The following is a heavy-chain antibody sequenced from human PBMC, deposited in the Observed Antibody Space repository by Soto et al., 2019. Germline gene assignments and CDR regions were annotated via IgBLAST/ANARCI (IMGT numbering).Heavy chain of an antibody. CDR3: ARKSLVNAFDI. V-gene: IGHV4-34*01. CDR2: INHSGST. Sequence: PSETLSLTCTVSGGSISNYYWIWIRQPPGKGLEWIGEINHSGSTNYNPSLKSRVTISVDTSKNQFSLKLSSVTAADTAVYYCARKSLVNAFDIWGQGTMVTVSS. CDR1: GGSISNYY. D-gene: IGHD2-21*01. J-gene: IGHJ3*02.